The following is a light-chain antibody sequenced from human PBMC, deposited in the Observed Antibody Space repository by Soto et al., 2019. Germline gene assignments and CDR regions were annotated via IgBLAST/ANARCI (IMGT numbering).Light chain of an antibody. CDR1: QSVSSY. J-gene: IGKJ4*01. Sequence: EILLTQSPATLSLSPGERATLSCRASQSVSSYLAWYQQKPGQAPRLLIYDASNRATGIPARFSGSGSGTDLTLTISSLEPEDFAVYYCQHRSTWPITFGGGTKVQIK. CDR2: DAS. CDR3: QHRSTWPIT. V-gene: IGKV3-11*01.